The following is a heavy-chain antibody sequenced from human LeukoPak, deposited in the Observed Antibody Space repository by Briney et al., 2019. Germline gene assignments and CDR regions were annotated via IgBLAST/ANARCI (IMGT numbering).Heavy chain of an antibody. Sequence: GGSLRLSCAASGFTFSSYAMSWVRQAPGKGLEWVSTISGGGVTTYYADSVKGRLTISRDNSKNTVYLQMNSLRAEDTAVYYCARDYGDSDYWGQGTLVTVSS. CDR1: GFTFSSYA. CDR3: ARDYGDSDY. J-gene: IGHJ4*02. D-gene: IGHD4-17*01. CDR2: ISGGGVTT. V-gene: IGHV3-23*01.